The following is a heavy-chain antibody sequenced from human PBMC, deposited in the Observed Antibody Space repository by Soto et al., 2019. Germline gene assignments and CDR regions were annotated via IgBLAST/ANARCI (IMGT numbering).Heavy chain of an antibody. CDR3: AKKVNSGSGSQYFDY. CDR1: GFTFSSYY. D-gene: IGHD3-10*01. Sequence: GALRLTCVAPGFTFSSYYMSWVRQSPGKGLEWVSGFRAGDDDVTTYYADSVKGRFTISRDNSKNTLFLQMNSLRAEDTAIYYCAKKVNSGSGSQYFDYFGQGTLVTVS. V-gene: IGHV3-23*01. J-gene: IGHJ4*02. CDR2: FRAGDDDVTT.